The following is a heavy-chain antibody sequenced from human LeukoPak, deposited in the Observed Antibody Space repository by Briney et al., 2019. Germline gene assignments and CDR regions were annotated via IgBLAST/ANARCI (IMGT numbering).Heavy chain of an antibody. D-gene: IGHD5-12*01. J-gene: IGHJ4*02. CDR3: AGGFSGYDPLDY. Sequence: SQTLSLTCTVSGGSISSGGYYWSWIRQPPGKGLEWIGYIYHSGSTYYNPSLKSRVAMSVDTSKNQFSLRLRSVTAADTAVYYCAGGFSGYDPLDYWGQGALVAVST. CDR2: IYHSGST. V-gene: IGHV4-30-2*01. CDR1: GGSISSGGYY.